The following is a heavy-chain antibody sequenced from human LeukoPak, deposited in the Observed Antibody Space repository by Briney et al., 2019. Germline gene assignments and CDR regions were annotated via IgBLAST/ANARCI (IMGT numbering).Heavy chain of an antibody. CDR1: GFTVSSNY. D-gene: IGHD3-22*01. J-gene: IGHJ4*02. Sequence: PGGSLRLSCAASGFTVSSNYMSWVRQAPGKGLEWVGRIKSKTDGGTTDYAAPVKGRFTISRDDSKNTLYLQMNSLKTEDTAVYYCTTGGPYYDTSGYYFWGQGTLVTVSS. CDR3: TTGGPYYDTSGYYF. CDR2: IKSKTDGGTT. V-gene: IGHV3-15*01.